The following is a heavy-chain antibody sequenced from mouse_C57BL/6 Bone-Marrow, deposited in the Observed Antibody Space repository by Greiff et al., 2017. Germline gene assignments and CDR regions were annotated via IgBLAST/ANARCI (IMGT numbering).Heavy chain of an antibody. CDR1: GYTFTSYW. J-gene: IGHJ3*01. CDR3: ARELAGTFAY. V-gene: IGHV1-69*01. CDR2: IDPSDSYT. D-gene: IGHD4-1*01. Sequence: VQLQQPGAELVMPGASVKLSCKASGYTFTSYWMHWVKQRPGQGLEWIGEIDPSDSYTHYNQKFKGKSTLTVDKSSSTAYMQLSSLTSEDSAVYYCARELAGTFAYWGQGTLVTVSA.